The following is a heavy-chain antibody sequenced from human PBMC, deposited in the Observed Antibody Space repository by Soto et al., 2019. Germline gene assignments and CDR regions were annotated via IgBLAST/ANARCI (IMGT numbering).Heavy chain of an antibody. CDR2: ISWNSQII. V-gene: IGHV3-9*01. CDR3: AKKWELED. D-gene: IGHD1-26*01. CDR1: GFVFEDSA. Sequence: SLRLSCAASGFVFEDSAMHWVRQAPGKGLEWVSSISWNSQIIGYADSVKGRFTISRDNAKNSLYLQMNSLRAEDTALYYCAKKWELEDWGQGTLVTVSS. J-gene: IGHJ4*02.